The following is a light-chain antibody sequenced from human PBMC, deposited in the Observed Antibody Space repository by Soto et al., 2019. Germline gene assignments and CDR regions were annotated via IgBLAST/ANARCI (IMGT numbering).Light chain of an antibody. CDR1: QSVTSSY. J-gene: IGKJ1*01. V-gene: IGKV3-15*01. Sequence: EIVLTQSPGTVSLSPGERATLSCRASQSVTSSYLAWYQQKPGQAPRLLIYGLSIRAPGVPARFSGSGSGTEFTLTISSLQSEDFAVYYCQQYENWPRTFGQGTKVDIK. CDR3: QQYENWPRT. CDR2: GLS.